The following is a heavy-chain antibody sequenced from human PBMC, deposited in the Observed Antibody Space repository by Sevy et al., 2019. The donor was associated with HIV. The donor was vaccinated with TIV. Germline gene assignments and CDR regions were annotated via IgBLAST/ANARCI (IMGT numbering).Heavy chain of an antibody. CDR3: AKGDILTVLRWFDP. D-gene: IGHD3-9*01. J-gene: IGHJ5*02. V-gene: IGHV3-23*01. CDR1: GFTFSSYA. CDR2: ISGSGGST. Sequence: GGSLRLSCAASGFTFSSYAMSWVRQAPGKGLEWVSGISGSGGSTYYADSVKGRFTISRDNSKNTLYLQMNSLRAEDTAVYYCAKGDILTVLRWFDPWGQGTPVTVSS.